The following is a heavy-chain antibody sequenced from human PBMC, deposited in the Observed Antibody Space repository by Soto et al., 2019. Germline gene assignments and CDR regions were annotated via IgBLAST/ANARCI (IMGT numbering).Heavy chain of an antibody. V-gene: IGHV1-2*02. CDR1: GYTFTGYY. D-gene: IGHD2-2*01. CDR2: INPNSGDT. Sequence: GASVKVSCKTSGYTFTGYYTHWVRQTPRQGLEWMGWINPNSGDTHYAQKFQGRVTMTRDMSISTAYLELSRLRSDDTAMYYCTREANYCSSTNCHIDYWGQGTLVTVSS. CDR3: TREANYCSSTNCHIDY. J-gene: IGHJ4*02.